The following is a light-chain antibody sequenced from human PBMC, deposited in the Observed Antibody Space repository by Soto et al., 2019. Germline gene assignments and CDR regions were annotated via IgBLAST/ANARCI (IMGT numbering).Light chain of an antibody. Sequence: IVMTQAPATLSVSPGERTTLSCRASQSVSSHLAWYQQKPGQAPRLLIYGASTRATDVPASFRGSGSGTEITLTITRLQAEDFAVYYCHEYDTSRWTFGQGTKVEIK. CDR3: HEYDTSRWT. CDR2: GAS. J-gene: IGKJ1*01. V-gene: IGKV3-15*01. CDR1: QSVSSH.